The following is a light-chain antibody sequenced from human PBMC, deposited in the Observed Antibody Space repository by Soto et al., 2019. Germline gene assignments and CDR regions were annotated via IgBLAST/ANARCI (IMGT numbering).Light chain of an antibody. CDR3: QQYKKWPPLT. Sequence: EIVMTQSPATLSVSPGETATLSCRASQSVAFHLAWYQQKPGQGPRLLIYGAFTRATGIPARFSGSGSGTEFTLTISSLQSEDFAVYYCQQYKKWPPLTFGGGTKVGIK. CDR2: GAF. J-gene: IGKJ4*01. V-gene: IGKV3-15*01. CDR1: QSVAFH.